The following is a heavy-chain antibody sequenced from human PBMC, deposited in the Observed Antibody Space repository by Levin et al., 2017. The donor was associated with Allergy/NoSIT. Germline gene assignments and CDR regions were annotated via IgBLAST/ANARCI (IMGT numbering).Heavy chain of an antibody. D-gene: IGHD1-26*01. CDR1: GYTFTAYY. Sequence: PGESLKISCKASGYTFTAYYVHWVRQAPGQGLEWMGWIDPKTGGIKYAQKFQGRVTMTRDTSSNTAYMEFSRLTSDDTAVFFCARGGAHHGFDLWGQGTMVTISS. CDR3: ARGGAHHGFDL. J-gene: IGHJ3*01. CDR2: IDPKTGGI. V-gene: IGHV1-2*02.